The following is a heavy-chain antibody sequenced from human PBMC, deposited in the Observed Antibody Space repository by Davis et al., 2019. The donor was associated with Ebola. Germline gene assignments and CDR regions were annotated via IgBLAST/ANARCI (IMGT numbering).Heavy chain of an antibody. Sequence: GESLKISCAASGFTFSDYYMSWIRQAPGKGLEWASYISSSGSTIYYADSVKGRFTISRDNAKNSLYLQMNSLRAEDTAVYYCAKHYERGLGQGYWGQGTLVTVSS. V-gene: IGHV3-11*01. CDR2: ISSSGSTI. J-gene: IGHJ4*02. D-gene: IGHD4-17*01. CDR1: GFTFSDYY. CDR3: AKHYERGLGQGY.